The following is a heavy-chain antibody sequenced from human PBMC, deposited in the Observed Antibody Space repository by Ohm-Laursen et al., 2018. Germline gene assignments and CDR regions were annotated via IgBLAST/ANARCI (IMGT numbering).Heavy chain of an antibody. V-gene: IGHV5-51*01. J-gene: IGHJ4*02. CDR3: ARRHYYDSSGYPLDY. Sequence: GESLKISCKGSEYSFTSYWIAWVRQMPGKGLEWMGIIYPGDSDTRYSPSFQGQVTISADKSISTAYLQWSSLKASDTAMYYCARRHYYDSSGYPLDYWGQGTLVTVSS. CDR1: EYSFTSYW. D-gene: IGHD3-22*01. CDR2: IYPGDSDT.